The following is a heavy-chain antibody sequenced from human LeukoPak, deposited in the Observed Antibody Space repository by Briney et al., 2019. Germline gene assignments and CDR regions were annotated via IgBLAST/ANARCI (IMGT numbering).Heavy chain of an antibody. Sequence: SVKVSCKASGGTFSSYAISWVRQAPGRGLEWMGGFIPIFGTANYAQKFQGRVTITADESTSTAYMELSSPRSEDAAVYYCARHGNSGYNWNDDYYYYMDVWGKGTTVTVSS. J-gene: IGHJ6*03. V-gene: IGHV1-69*13. CDR1: GGTFSSYA. D-gene: IGHD1-1*01. CDR3: ARHGNSGYNWNDDYYYYMDV. CDR2: FIPIFGTA.